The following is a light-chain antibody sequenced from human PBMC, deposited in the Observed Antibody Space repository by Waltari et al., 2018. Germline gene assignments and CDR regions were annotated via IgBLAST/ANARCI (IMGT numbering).Light chain of an antibody. CDR1: QSVLSSSNNKNY. CDR2: WAS. J-gene: IGKJ2*01. V-gene: IGKV4-1*01. CDR3: QQYYSSPFN. Sequence: DIVMTQSPDSLAVSLGERATINCKSSQSVLSSSNNKNYLAWYQQKPGQPPKLLIYWASTRESGVPDRVSGSGSGTDFTLTINSLQAEDVAIYYCQQYYSSPFNFGQGTKLEI.